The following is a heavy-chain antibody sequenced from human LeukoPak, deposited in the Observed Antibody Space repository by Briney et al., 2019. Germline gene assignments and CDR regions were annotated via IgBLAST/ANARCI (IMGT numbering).Heavy chain of an antibody. J-gene: IGHJ6*03. D-gene: IGHD3-3*01. Sequence: ASVKVSCKASGGTFSSYAISWVRQAPGQGLEWMGGIIPIFGTANYAQKFQGRVTITTDESTSTAYMELSSLRSEDTAVYYCAAVSITIFGVVTPYYYYYMDVXGKXXXXXVXS. CDR3: AAVSITIFGVVTPYYYYYMDV. CDR2: IIPIFGTA. CDR1: GGTFSSYA. V-gene: IGHV1-69*05.